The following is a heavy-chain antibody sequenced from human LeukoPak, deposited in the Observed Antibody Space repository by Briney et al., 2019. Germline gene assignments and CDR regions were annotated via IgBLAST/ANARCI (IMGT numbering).Heavy chain of an antibody. V-gene: IGHV3-48*02. D-gene: IGHD1-26*01. CDR1: GFTFSTYG. J-gene: IGHJ4*02. CDR2: ISDSSSTI. Sequence: GESLRLSCAASGFTFSTYGMNWVRQAPGKGLEWVSYISDSSSTIYYADSVKGRFTISRDNAKNSLCLQMNSLRDEDTAVYYCARDCSGSYLRYYFDYWGQGTLVTVSS. CDR3: ARDCSGSYLRYYFDY.